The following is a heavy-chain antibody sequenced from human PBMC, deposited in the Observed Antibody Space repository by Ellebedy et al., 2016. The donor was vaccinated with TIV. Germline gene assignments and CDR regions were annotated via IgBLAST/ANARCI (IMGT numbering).Heavy chain of an antibody. V-gene: IGHV3-48*02. CDR2: ITYSGGSI. CDR1: GFIFTTYS. CDR3: ARRSSSADAFDM. Sequence: GESLKISCTASGFIFTTYSMSWVRQAPGKGLEWLSFITYSGGSIYYADSVKGRFTISRDNAKNSLFLQLNALRDEDTAVYYCARRSSSADAFDMWGQGTMVTVSS. J-gene: IGHJ3*02. D-gene: IGHD6-6*01.